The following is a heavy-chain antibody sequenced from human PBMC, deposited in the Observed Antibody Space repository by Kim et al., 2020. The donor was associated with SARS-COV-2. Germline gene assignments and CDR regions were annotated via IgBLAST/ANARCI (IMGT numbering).Heavy chain of an antibody. Sequence: ASVKVSCKASGYTFTGYYMHWVRQAPGQGLEWMGWINPNSGGTNYAQKFQGWVTMTRDTSISTAYMELSRLRSDDTAVYYCARVSGGCSGGSCYFWFDPWGQGTLVTVSS. CDR2: INPNSGGT. CDR1: GYTFTGYY. D-gene: IGHD2-15*01. CDR3: ARVSGGCSGGSCYFWFDP. J-gene: IGHJ5*02. V-gene: IGHV1-2*04.